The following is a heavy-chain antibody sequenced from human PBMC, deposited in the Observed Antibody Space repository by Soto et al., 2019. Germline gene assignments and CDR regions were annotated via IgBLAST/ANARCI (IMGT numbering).Heavy chain of an antibody. Sequence: QVQLVQSGGEVKKPGASVKVSCKAPGYTFTSYGFSWVRQAPGQGLEWMGWINGYTGNTHYAQKFQGRVTMTIDTSTSTAYMELWTLISDDTAVYYCARSWVTGKGGMDVWGQGTTVTVSS. J-gene: IGHJ6*02. V-gene: IGHV1-18*01. D-gene: IGHD3-16*01. CDR3: ARSWVTGKGGMDV. CDR2: INGYTGNT. CDR1: GYTFTSYG.